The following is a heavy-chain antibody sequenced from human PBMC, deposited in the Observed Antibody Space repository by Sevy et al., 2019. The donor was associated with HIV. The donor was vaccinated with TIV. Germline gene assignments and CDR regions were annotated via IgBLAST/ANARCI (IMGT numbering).Heavy chain of an antibody. J-gene: IGHJ4*02. V-gene: IGHV3-15*04. D-gene: IGHD6-6*01. Sequence: GGSLRLSCAVSGFTFSSAWMSWFRQTPGKRLEWVGRIESKIDGVTIYYAAPVKGRFSISRDDSKNTLFLQMNSLKTEDTAVYYCATDHPPEQLVSDYWGQGTLVTVSS. CDR1: GFTFSSAW. CDR2: IESKIDGVTI. CDR3: ATDHPPEQLVSDY.